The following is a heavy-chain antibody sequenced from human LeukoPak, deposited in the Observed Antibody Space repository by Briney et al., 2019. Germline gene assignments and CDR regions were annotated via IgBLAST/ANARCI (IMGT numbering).Heavy chain of an antibody. J-gene: IGHJ4*02. CDR1: GGTFSSYA. CDR3: ARDLFTYYDRSGLRL. Sequence: SVKVSCKASGGTFSSYAISWVRHAPGQGLEWMGGVIPIFGAANYAQKFQGRVTITADESTSTAYMELSSLRSEDTAVYYCARDLFTYYDRSGLRLWGQGTLVTVSS. CDR2: VIPIFGAA. D-gene: IGHD3-22*01. V-gene: IGHV1-69*13.